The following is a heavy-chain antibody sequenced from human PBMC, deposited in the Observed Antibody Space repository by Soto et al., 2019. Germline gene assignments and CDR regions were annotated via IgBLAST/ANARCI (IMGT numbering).Heavy chain of an antibody. CDR2: ISAYNGNT. J-gene: IGHJ4*02. V-gene: IGHV1-18*01. Sequence: QVQLVQSGAEVKKPGASVKVSCKASGYTFTSYGISWVRQAPGQGLEWMGWISAYNGNTNYAQKLQGRVTMTTDTSTSTAYMELRSLRSDDTAVYYCARVATENCSGGSCPPYFDYGGQGTLVTVSS. D-gene: IGHD2-15*01. CDR1: GYTFTSYG. CDR3: ARVATENCSGGSCPPYFDY.